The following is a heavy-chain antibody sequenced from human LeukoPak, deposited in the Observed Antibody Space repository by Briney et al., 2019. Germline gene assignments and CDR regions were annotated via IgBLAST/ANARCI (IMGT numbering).Heavy chain of an antibody. CDR3: ARQGPSYDILTGYPIGAWFDP. CDR1: SGSISSNTYC. J-gene: IGHJ5*02. D-gene: IGHD3-9*01. Sequence: PSETLSLTCTVSSGSISSNTYCWGWIRQPPGKGLEWIGTIYYSGSTYYNPSLKSRVTISVDTSKNQFSLKLSSVTAADTAVYYCARQGPSYDILTGYPIGAWFDPWGQGTLVTVSS. CDR2: IYYSGST. V-gene: IGHV4-39*01.